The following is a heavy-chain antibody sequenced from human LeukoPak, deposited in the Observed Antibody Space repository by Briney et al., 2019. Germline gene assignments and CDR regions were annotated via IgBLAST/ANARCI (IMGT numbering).Heavy chain of an antibody. D-gene: IGHD3-10*01. V-gene: IGHV4-59*01. Sequence: SETLSLTCTVSGGSISDYYWSWLRQPPGKRLEWIGYIYYSGSTNYNPSLKSRVTISVDTSKNQFSLELSSVTAADTAVYYCARNYYASGTYYTFDYWGQGTLVTVSS. J-gene: IGHJ4*02. CDR1: GGSISDYY. CDR2: IYYSGST. CDR3: ARNYYASGTYYTFDY.